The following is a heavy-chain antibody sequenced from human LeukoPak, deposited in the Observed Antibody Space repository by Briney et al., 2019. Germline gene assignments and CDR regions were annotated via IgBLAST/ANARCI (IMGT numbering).Heavy chain of an antibody. CDR1: GGSISSGDYY. D-gene: IGHD3-10*01. J-gene: IGHJ4*02. CDR3: ARVVGDYYGSGSYYFDY. CDR2: IYCSGST. Sequence: PSQTLSLTCTVSGGSISSGDYYWSWIRQPPGKGLEWIGYIYCSGSTYYNPSLKSRVTISVDTSKNQFSLKLSSVAAADTAVYYCARVVGDYYGSGSYYFDYWGQGTLVTVSS. V-gene: IGHV4-30-4*01.